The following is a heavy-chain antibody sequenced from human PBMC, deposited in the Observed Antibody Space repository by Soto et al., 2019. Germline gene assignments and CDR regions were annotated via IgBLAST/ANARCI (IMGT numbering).Heavy chain of an antibody. Sequence: QVQLVQSGAEVKKPGASVKVSCKASGYTFTSYGISWVRQAPGQGLEWMGWISAYNGNTNSAQKLQGRVTMTTDTSTSPAYMALRSLRSDDTAVYYWARYHRSGWTLSYWGQGTLVTVSS. CDR2: ISAYNGNT. V-gene: IGHV1-18*04. CDR3: ARYHRSGWTLSY. D-gene: IGHD6-19*01. CDR1: GYTFTSYG. J-gene: IGHJ4*02.